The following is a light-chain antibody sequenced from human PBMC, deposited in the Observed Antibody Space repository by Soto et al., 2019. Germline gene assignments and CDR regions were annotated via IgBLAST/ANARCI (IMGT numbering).Light chain of an antibody. CDR2: KDD. CDR3: QSYDNTNVV. Sequence: NFMLTQPLSVSESPGKTVSISCTRSSGSIANNYVQWFQQRPGSAPTTVIYKDDQRPSGVPDRFSASIDSSSKSASLTISGLKTEDEADYYCQSYDNTNVVFGGGTKLTVL. CDR1: SGSIANNY. V-gene: IGLV6-57*04. J-gene: IGLJ2*01.